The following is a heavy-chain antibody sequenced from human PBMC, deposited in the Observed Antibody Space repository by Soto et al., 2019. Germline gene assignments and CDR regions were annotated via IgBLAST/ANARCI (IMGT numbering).Heavy chain of an antibody. CDR1: RFTFSDDY. V-gene: IGHV3-11*01. CDR2: ISSSGTGT. CDR3: ARAYSDAFDI. D-gene: IGHD2-15*01. J-gene: IGHJ3*02. Sequence: PGGSLRLSCAASRFTFSDDYMTLIRRAPGKGLEWVSYISSSGTGTYYADSVKGRFTISRDNAKNSLYLQMSSLRAEATAVHYCARAYSDAFDIWGQGTMGTVSS.